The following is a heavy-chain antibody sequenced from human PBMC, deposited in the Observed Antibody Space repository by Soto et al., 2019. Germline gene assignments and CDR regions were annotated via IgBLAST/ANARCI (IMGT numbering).Heavy chain of an antibody. J-gene: IGHJ1*01. V-gene: IGHV1-2*04. CDR2: INPNSGGT. Sequence: QVQLVQSGAEVKKPGASVKVSCKASGYTFTGYYMHWVRQAPGQGLEWMGWINPNSGGTNYAQKFQGWVTRTRDTSISTADMELSRLRSDDTAVYYCAREEQLVQYFQHWGQGTLVTVSS. D-gene: IGHD6-13*01. CDR1: GYTFTGYY. CDR3: AREEQLVQYFQH.